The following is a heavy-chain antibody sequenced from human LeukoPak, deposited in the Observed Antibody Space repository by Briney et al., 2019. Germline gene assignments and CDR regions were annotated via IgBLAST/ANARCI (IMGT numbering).Heavy chain of an antibody. CDR2: ILYDGSNK. CDR3: AKDSRPLAVAGSSPHDY. J-gene: IGHJ4*02. CDR1: GFTFSSYG. Sequence: GGSLRLSCAASGFTFSSYGMHLVRQAPGKGLEWVAVILYDGSNKYYADSVKGRFTISRDNAKNTLYLQMNSLRAEDTAVYYCAKDSRPLAVAGSSPHDYWGQGTLVTVSS. D-gene: IGHD6-13*01. V-gene: IGHV3-30*18.